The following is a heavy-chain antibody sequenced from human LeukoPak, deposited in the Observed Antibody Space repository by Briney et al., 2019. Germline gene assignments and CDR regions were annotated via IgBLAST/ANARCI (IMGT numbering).Heavy chain of an antibody. CDR3: ARGGYYYDSSRYYSFDY. Sequence: SETLSLTCVVSGDPIDSGGFSWSWIRQPAGKGLEWIGRIHTSGSTNYNPSLKSRVTMSEDTSKNQFSLKLSSVTAADTAVYFCARGGYYYDSSRYYSFDYWGQGTLVTVSS. J-gene: IGHJ4*02. CDR1: GDPIDSGGFS. V-gene: IGHV4-61*02. CDR2: IHTSGST. D-gene: IGHD3-22*01.